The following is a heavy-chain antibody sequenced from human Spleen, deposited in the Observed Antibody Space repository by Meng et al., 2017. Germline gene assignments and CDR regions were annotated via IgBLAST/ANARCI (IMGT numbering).Heavy chain of an antibody. CDR3: AADFGDYGA. V-gene: IGHV3-33*03. D-gene: IGHD4-17*01. CDR1: GFTFSSYG. CDR2: IWYDGSNK. J-gene: IGHJ5*02. Sequence: GESLKISCAASGFTFSSYGMHWVRQAPGKGLEWVAVIWYDGSNKNYADSVKGRFTISRDNAKNTLYLQMNSLRAEDTAVYYCAADFGDYGAWGQGTLVTVSS.